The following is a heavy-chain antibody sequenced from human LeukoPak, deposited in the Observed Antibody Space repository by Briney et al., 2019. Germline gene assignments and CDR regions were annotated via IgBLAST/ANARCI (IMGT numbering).Heavy chain of an antibody. CDR3: AKGHYYDSSGTAIDY. J-gene: IGHJ4*02. D-gene: IGHD3-22*01. CDR1: GFTFSSYA. Sequence: GGSLRLSCAASGFTFSSYAMSWVRQAPGKGLEWVSAISGSGGSTYYADSVKGQFTISRDNSKNTLYLQMNSLRAEDTAVYYCAKGHYYDSSGTAIDYWGQGTLVTVSS. CDR2: ISGSGGST. V-gene: IGHV3-23*01.